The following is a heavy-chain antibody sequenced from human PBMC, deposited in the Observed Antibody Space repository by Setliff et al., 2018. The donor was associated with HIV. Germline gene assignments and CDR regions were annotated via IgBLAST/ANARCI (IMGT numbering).Heavy chain of an antibody. J-gene: IGHJ4*02. CDR1: GFTFSSYG. D-gene: IGHD1-20*01. CDR3: AKDKGGYNWNYFDY. Sequence: PGGSLRLSCAASGFTFSSYGMHWVRQAPGKGLEWVAFIRLDGSDKFYADSVKGRFTISRDNSKNTLYLQMDGLRAEDTAVYYCAKDKGGYNWNYFDYWGPGTQVTVSS. CDR2: IRLDGSDK. V-gene: IGHV3-30*02.